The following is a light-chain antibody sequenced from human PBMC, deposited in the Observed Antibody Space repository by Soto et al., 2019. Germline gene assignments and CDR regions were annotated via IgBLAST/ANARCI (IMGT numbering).Light chain of an antibody. Sequence: DIQLTQSPSSLSSSVGDRVTITCRASQTVISYLNWYQQKPGQAPKLLIYATTHLQSGVPSRFSGSGSGTEFTLTISSLHPEDFATYFCHQNYTTPPSTFGQGTKLEIK. CDR3: HQNYTTPPST. CDR2: ATT. CDR1: QTVISY. J-gene: IGKJ2*01. V-gene: IGKV1-39*01.